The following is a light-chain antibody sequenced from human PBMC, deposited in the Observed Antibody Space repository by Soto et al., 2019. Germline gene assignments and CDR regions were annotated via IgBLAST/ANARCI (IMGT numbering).Light chain of an antibody. V-gene: IGLV2-14*01. CDR3: SSYPGSNNLV. CDR2: EVS. CDR1: SSDVGGYNY. Sequence: QSVLTQPASVSGSPGQSITIYCTGTSSDVGGYNYVSWYQQHPGKAPKLMIYEVSNRPSGVSNRFSGSKSGNTASLTISGLQAEDEADYYSSSYPGSNNLVFGGGTKVTVL. J-gene: IGLJ2*01.